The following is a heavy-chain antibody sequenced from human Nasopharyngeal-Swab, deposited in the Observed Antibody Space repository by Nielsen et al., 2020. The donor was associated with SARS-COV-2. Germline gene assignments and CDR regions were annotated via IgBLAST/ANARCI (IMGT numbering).Heavy chain of an antibody. CDR1: GYTFTGYY. CDR2: INTDSGGT. J-gene: IGHJ4*02. Sequence: ASVKVSCKSSGYTFTGYYIHWLRQAPGQGLQWMGRINTDSGGTNSAQQFQGRVTMTRGTSISTAYMELSRLRSDDTAVYYCARGGNNWNDYWGQGTLVTVSS. V-gene: IGHV1-2*06. D-gene: IGHD1-20*01. CDR3: ARGGNNWNDY.